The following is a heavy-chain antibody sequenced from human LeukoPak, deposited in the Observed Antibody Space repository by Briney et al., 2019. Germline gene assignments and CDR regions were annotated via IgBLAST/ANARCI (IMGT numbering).Heavy chain of an antibody. CDR2: INAGNGNT. CDR1: GYTFTSYG. J-gene: IGHJ4*02. Sequence: ASVKVSCKASGYTFTSYGISWVRQAPGQGLEWMGWINAGNGNTKYSQKFQGRVTITRDTSASTAYMELSSLRSEDTAVYYCATRGYSGYAIHWGQGTLVTVSS. D-gene: IGHD5-12*01. V-gene: IGHV1-3*01. CDR3: ATRGYSGYAIH.